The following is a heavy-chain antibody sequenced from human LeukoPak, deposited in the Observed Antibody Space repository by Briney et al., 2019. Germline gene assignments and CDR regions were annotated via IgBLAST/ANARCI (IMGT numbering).Heavy chain of an antibody. V-gene: IGHV4-31*03. CDR3: AGGGTYCSGGSCYPNWFDP. Sequence: SETLSLTCTVSGGSISSGGYYWSWIRQHPGKGLEWIVYIYYSGSTYYNPSPKNRVTISVDTSKNQFSLKLSSVTAADTAVYYCAGGGTYCSGGSCYPNWFDPWGQGTLVTVSS. D-gene: IGHD2-15*01. J-gene: IGHJ5*02. CDR2: IYYSGST. CDR1: GGSISSGGYY.